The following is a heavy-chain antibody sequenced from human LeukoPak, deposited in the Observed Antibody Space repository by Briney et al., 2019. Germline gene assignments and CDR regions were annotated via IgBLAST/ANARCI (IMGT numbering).Heavy chain of an antibody. D-gene: IGHD6-19*01. J-gene: IGHJ4*02. CDR3: ARGGWSLDY. CDR1: GGSFSGYY. CDR2: IYYSGST. Sequence: TSETLSLTCAVYGGSFSGYYWSWIRQPPGKGLEWIGYIYYSGSTNYNPSLKSRVTISVDTSKNQFSLKLSSVTAADTAVYYFARGGWSLDYWGQGTLVTVSS. V-gene: IGHV4-59*01.